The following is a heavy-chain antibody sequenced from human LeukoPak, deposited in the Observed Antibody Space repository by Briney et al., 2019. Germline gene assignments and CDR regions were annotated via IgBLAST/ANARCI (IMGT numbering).Heavy chain of an antibody. CDR1: GFTFDDYA. CDR3: AKGGYYYGSGITSVLCDY. V-gene: IGHV3-9*01. CDR2: ISWNSGSI. Sequence: SLRLSCAASGFTFDDYAMHWVRQAPGKGLEWVSGISWNSGSIGYADSVKGRFTISRDNAKNSLYRQMNSLRAEDTALYYCAKGGYYYGSGITSVLCDYWGQGTLVTVSP. D-gene: IGHD3-10*01. J-gene: IGHJ4*02.